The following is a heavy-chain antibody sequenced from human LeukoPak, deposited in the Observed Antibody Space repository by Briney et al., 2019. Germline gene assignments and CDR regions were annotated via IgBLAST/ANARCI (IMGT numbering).Heavy chain of an antibody. D-gene: IGHD2-2*02. CDR3: ARIDCSSTSCYTPYYYYYYMDV. V-gene: IGHV4-59*01. Sequence: PSETLSLTCTVSGGSISSYYWSWIRQPPGKGLEWIGYIYYSGSTNYNPSLKSRVTISVDMSKNQFSLKLSSVTAADTAVYYCARIDCSSTSCYTPYYYYYYMDVWGKGTTVTVSS. J-gene: IGHJ6*03. CDR2: IYYSGST. CDR1: GGSISSYY.